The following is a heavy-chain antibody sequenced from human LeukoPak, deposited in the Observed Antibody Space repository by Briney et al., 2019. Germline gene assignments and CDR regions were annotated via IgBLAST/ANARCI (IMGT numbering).Heavy chain of an antibody. J-gene: IGHJ4*02. CDR3: ARGPRYSFY. CDR2: ISSSSSYI. V-gene: IGHV3-21*04. D-gene: IGHD6-13*01. Sequence: GGSLRLSCAASGFTFSSYSMNWVRQAPGKGLEWVSSISSSSSYIYYADSVKGRFTISRDNANNTLYLQMNTLRDEDTAVYYCARGPRYSFYWGQGTLVSVSS. CDR1: GFTFSSYS.